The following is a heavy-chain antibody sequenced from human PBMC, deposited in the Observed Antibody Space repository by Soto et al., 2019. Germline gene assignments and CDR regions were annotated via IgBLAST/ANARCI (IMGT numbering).Heavy chain of an antibody. D-gene: IGHD6-19*01. V-gene: IGHV4-59*01. CDR2: VYYTGST. CDR3: ARSDAVPGAHIDY. CDR1: GDSLSGSY. J-gene: IGHJ4*02. Sequence: KPSETLSLTCSVSGDSLSGSYWSWIRQSPGKGLEWLGYVYYTGSTNYSPSLRSRVSISVDTSKNEFSLRLSSVTAADTAVYFCARSDAVPGAHIDYWGQGTQVTVSS.